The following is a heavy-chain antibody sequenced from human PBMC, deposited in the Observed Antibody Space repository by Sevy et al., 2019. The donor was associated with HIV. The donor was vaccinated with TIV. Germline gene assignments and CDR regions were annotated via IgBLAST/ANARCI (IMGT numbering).Heavy chain of an antibody. CDR3: TRDSYGSFPDDAFDI. V-gene: IGHV3-49*03. Sequence: GGSLRLSCTTSAFPFGDYAMSWFRQAPGKGLEWVGFISSKPWGETTDYAASVKGRFTIYRDDSKRVVYLQMDGLKTEDTAVYYCTRDSYGSFPDDAFDIWGQGTMVTVSS. J-gene: IGHJ3*02. D-gene: IGHD3-10*01. CDR2: ISSKPWGETT. CDR1: AFPFGDYA.